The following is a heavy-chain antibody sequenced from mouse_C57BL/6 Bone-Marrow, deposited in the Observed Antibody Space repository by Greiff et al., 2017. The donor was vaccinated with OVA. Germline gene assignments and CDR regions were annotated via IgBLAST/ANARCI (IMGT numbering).Heavy chain of an antibody. Sequence: VQLQQSGPELVKPGASVKMSCKASGYTFTDYNMHWVKQSHGKSLEWIGYINPNNGGTSYNQKFKGKATLTVNKSSSTAYMELRSLTSEDSAVYYGATPYYGSSPFAYWGQGTLVTVSA. D-gene: IGHD1-1*01. V-gene: IGHV1-22*01. J-gene: IGHJ3*01. CDR1: GYTFTDYN. CDR3: ATPYYGSSPFAY. CDR2: INPNNGGT.